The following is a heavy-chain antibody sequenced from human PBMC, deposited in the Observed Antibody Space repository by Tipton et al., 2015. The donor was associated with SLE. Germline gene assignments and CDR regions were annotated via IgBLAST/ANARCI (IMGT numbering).Heavy chain of an antibody. CDR3: ARGLYGSGNFDY. CDR1: GGSISSSSYY. CDR2: IYYSGRT. J-gene: IGHJ4*02. V-gene: IGHV4-39*07. Sequence: TLSLTCTVSGGSISSSSYYWGWIRQPPGKGLEWIGNIYYSGRTNYNASLKSRITISVDTSKNQFSLKLSSVTAADTAVYYCARGLYGSGNFDYWGQGTLITVSS. D-gene: IGHD3-10*01.